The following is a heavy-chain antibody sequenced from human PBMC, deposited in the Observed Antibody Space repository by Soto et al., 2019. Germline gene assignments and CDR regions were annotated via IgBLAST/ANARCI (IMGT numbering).Heavy chain of an antibody. CDR2: IIPIFGTT. Sequence: QVQLVQSGVEVKKPGSSVKVSCKASGGSFNYYAITWVRQAPGQGLEWMGGIIPIFGTTNYAQKFQDRVTITADKSTSTAYMELTGLKSEDTAVYYCASKYDRSGDFFTPKYYFDNWGQGTLVAVSS. V-gene: IGHV1-69*06. J-gene: IGHJ4*02. CDR3: ASKYDRSGDFFTPKYYFDN. D-gene: IGHD3-22*01. CDR1: GGSFNYYA.